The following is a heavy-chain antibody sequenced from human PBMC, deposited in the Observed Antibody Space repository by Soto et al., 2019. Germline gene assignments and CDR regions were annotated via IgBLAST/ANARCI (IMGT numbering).Heavy chain of an antibody. CDR2: IIPILGIA. CDR3: ARDRDSSGYYYGY. CDR1: GGTFSSYT. D-gene: IGHD3-22*01. V-gene: IGHV1-69*04. Sequence: ASVKVSCKASGGTFSSYTISWVRQAPGQGLEWMGRIIPILGIANYAQKFQGRVTITADKSTSTAYMELSSLRSEDTAVYYCARDRDSSGYYYGYWGQGTLVTVSS. J-gene: IGHJ4*02.